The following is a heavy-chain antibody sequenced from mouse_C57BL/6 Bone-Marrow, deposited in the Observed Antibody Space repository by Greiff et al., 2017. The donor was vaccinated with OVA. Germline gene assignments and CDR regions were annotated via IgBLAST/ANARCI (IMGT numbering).Heavy chain of an antibody. CDR3: TTYRY. CDR1: GFNIKDDY. V-gene: IGHV14-4*01. Sequence: VQLQQSGAELVRPGASVKLSCTASGFNIKDDYMHWVKERPEQGLEWIGWIDPENGDTEYASKFQGKATITADTSSKTVYLHLSSLTSEDTAVYYCTTYRYWGQGTTLTASS. J-gene: IGHJ2*01. CDR2: IDPENGDT.